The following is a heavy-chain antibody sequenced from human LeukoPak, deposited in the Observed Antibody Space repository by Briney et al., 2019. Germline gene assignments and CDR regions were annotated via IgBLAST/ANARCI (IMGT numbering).Heavy chain of an antibody. J-gene: IGHJ4*02. D-gene: IGHD3-10*01. V-gene: IGHV4-39*07. CDR3: ARDQDYYGSGSYGPDY. Sequence: SETLSLTCTVSGGSISSSSYYWGWIRQPPGKGLEWIGSIYYSGSTYYNPPLKSRVTISVGASKNQFSLRLSSATAADTAVYYCARDQDYYGSGSYGPDYWGQGTLVTVSS. CDR1: GGSISSSSYY. CDR2: IYYSGST.